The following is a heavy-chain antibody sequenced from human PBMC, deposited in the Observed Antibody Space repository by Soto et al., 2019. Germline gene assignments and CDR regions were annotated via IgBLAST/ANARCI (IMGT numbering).Heavy chain of an antibody. J-gene: IGHJ6*02. CDR2: MYPDDSDI. CDR1: GYSFSFYW. D-gene: IGHD2-21*02. Sequence: PGESLKISCKASGYSFSFYWIGWVRQMPGRGLEWMAIMYPDDSDIRYSPSFEAHVTISADKSTSTAFLQWSSLKASDTAMYYCASHNFFCGGDCNSSGMDVWGQGTTVTVS. CDR3: ASHNFFCGGDCNSSGMDV. V-gene: IGHV5-51*01.